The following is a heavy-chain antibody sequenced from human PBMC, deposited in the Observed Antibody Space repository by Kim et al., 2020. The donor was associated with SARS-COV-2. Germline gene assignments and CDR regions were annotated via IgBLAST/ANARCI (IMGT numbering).Heavy chain of an antibody. D-gene: IGHD1-1*01. Sequence: DSVKGRFTISRYNAKNSVYLQMNSLRDDDTAVYYCAIDTGRRGYYYGMDLWGQGTTVTVSS. V-gene: IGHV3-48*02. J-gene: IGHJ6*02. CDR3: AIDTGRRGYYYGMDL.